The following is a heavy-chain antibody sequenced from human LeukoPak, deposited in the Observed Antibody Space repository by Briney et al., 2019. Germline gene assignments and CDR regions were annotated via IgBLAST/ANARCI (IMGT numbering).Heavy chain of an antibody. CDR2: IEQDGSEK. Sequence: GGSLRLSCAASGFTFSNYWMSWVRQAPGKGLEWVANIEQDGSEKYYVDSVKGRFTISRDNAKSSLYLQMNSLRAEDTAVYYCARDGDRETGSPFPWFGMDVWGQGTTVTVSS. CDR3: ARDGDRETGSPFPWFGMDV. D-gene: IGHD3-9*01. CDR1: GFTFSNYW. V-gene: IGHV3-7*01. J-gene: IGHJ6*02.